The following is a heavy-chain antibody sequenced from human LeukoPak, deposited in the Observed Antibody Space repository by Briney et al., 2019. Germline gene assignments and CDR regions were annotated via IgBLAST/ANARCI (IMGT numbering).Heavy chain of an antibody. CDR3: ARSDGYGLVGI. V-gene: IGHV4-34*01. CDR1: GGSFSGYY. Sequence: SETLSLTCAVYGGSFSGYYWIWIRQPPGKGLEWIGEINHSGGTNYNPSLKSRVTISVDTPKNHFSLTLSSVTAADTAVYYCARSDGYGLVGIWGQGTMVTVSS. D-gene: IGHD3-10*01. CDR2: INHSGGT. J-gene: IGHJ3*02.